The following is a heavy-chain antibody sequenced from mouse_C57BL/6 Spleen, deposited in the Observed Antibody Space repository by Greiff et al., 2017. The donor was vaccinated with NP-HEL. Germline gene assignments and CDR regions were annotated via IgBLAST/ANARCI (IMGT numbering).Heavy chain of an antibody. Sequence: EVQLQQSGAELVRPGASVKLSCTASGFNIKDDYMHWVKQRPEQGLEWIGWIDPENGDTEYASKFQGKATITADTSSNTAYLQLSSLTSEDTAVYYCTTGSSGCFDYWGQGTTLTVSS. J-gene: IGHJ2*01. CDR2: IDPENGDT. CDR3: TTGSSGCFDY. CDR1: GFNIKDDY. D-gene: IGHD3-2*02. V-gene: IGHV14-4*01.